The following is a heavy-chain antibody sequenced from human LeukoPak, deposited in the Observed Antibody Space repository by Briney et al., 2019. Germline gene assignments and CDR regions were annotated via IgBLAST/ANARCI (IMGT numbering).Heavy chain of an antibody. CDR2: INDNGRA. CDR1: GGSFSNYY. Sequence: PSETLSLTCAVYGGSFSNYYWNWIRQPPGKGLEWLGEINDNGRANYNPSLMSRVTVSVDTSKNQFSLRLASVTATDTAVYYCARRWNYGRNYYIDVWGKGATVSVSS. D-gene: IGHD1-7*01. CDR3: ARRWNYGRNYYIDV. J-gene: IGHJ6*03. V-gene: IGHV4-34*01.